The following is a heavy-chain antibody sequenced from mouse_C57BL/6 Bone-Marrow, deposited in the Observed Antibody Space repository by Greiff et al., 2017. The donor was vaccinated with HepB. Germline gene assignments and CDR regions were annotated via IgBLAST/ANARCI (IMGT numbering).Heavy chain of an antibody. CDR3: ARKLLLRPYFDY. V-gene: IGHV1-22*01. Sequence: EVQLQQSGPELVKPGASVKMSCKASGYTFTDYNMHWVKQSHGKSLEWIGYINPNNGGTSYNQKFKGKATLTVNKSSSTAYMELRSLTSEDSAVYYCARKLLLRPYFDYWGQGTTLTVSS. CDR1: GYTFTDYN. J-gene: IGHJ2*01. CDR2: INPNNGGT. D-gene: IGHD1-1*01.